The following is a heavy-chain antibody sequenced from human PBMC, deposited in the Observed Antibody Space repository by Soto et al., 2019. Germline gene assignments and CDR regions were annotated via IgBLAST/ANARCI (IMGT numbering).Heavy chain of an antibody. V-gene: IGHV4-59*08. CDR3: ARRYGSAIDY. CDR1: GGSISSYY. J-gene: IGHJ4*02. D-gene: IGHD1-26*01. CDR2: IYYSGST. Sequence: QVQLQESGPGLVKPSETLSLTCTVSGGSISSYYWSWIRQPPGKGLEWIGYIYYSGSTNYNPSLKXRVTISVDTSKNQFSLKLSSVTAADTAVYYCARRYGSAIDYWGQGTLVTVSS.